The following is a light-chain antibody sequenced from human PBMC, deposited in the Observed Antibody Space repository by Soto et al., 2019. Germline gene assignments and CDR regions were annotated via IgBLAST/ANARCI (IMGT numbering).Light chain of an antibody. V-gene: IGKV1-39*01. CDR2: TAS. CDR1: QTIGTN. CDR3: QQTYNIPPLT. Sequence: DIQITQSPASLSASVGDRVTITCRASQTIGTNLNWYQQKPGKAPSLLIYTASSLQSGVPPRFSGSGSGTDFTLTISSLQPEDFATYYCQQTYNIPPLTFGGGTKVEIK. J-gene: IGKJ4*01.